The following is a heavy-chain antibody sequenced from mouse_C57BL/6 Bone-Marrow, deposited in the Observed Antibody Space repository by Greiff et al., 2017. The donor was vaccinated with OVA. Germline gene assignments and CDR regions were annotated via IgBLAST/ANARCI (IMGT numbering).Heavy chain of an antibody. CDR1: GFNIKNTY. CDR3: ARIITTVVATVDY. J-gene: IGHJ2*01. CDR2: IDPANGNT. Sequence: EVMLVESVAELVRPGASVKLSCTASGFNIKNTYMHWVKQRPEQGLEWIGRIDPANGNTKYAPKFQGKATITADTSYNTAYLQLSSLTSEDTAIYYCARIITTVVATVDYWGQGTTLTVSS. V-gene: IGHV14-3*01. D-gene: IGHD1-1*01.